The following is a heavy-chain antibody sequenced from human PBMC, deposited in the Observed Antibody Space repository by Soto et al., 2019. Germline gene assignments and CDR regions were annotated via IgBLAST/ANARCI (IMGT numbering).Heavy chain of an antibody. Sequence: SETLSLTCTVSGGSISSYYWSWIRQPAGKGLEWIGRIYTSGSTNYNPSLKSRVTMSVDTSKNQFSLKLSSVTAADTAVYYCAREWRVITFGGVIVSWYFVYWGPGTLLTV. J-gene: IGHJ4*02. D-gene: IGHD3-16*02. CDR3: AREWRVITFGGVIVSWYFVY. V-gene: IGHV4-4*07. CDR1: GGSISSYY. CDR2: IYTSGST.